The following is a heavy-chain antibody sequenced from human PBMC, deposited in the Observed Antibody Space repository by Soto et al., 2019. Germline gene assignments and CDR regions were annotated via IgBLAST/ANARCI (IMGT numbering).Heavy chain of an antibody. D-gene: IGHD5-12*01. CDR3: ARISRDGYNSVAWFDP. CDR1: GGSISSYY. J-gene: IGHJ5*02. CDR2: IFYSGST. Sequence: SETLSLTCTVSGGSISSYYWSWIRQPPGKGLEWIGYIFYSGSTNYNPSLKSRVTISVDTSKNQFSLKLSSVTAADTAVYYCARISRDGYNSVAWFDPWGQGTLVTVSS. V-gene: IGHV4-59*01.